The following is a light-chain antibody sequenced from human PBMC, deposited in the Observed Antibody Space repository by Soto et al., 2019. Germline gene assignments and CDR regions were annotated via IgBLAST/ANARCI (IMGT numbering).Light chain of an antibody. CDR1: QSVSSF. Sequence: EIVLTQSPATLSLSPGERATLSCRASQSVSSFLAWYQQKPGQAPRLLIYDASNRATGFPARFSGSGSGTDFTLTISSLEPEDFAVYYCQQRSNWPKLTFGGGTKVEIK. CDR3: QQRSNWPKLT. J-gene: IGKJ4*01. CDR2: DAS. V-gene: IGKV3-11*01.